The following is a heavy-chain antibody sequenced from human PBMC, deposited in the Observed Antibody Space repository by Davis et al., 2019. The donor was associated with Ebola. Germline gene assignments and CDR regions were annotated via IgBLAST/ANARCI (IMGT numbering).Heavy chain of an antibody. D-gene: IGHD6-19*01. J-gene: IGHJ5*02. CDR1: GYTFTSYG. Sequence: ASVKVSCKASGYTFTSYGISWVRQAPGQGLEWMGWINPNSGGTNYAQKFQGRVTMTRDTSISTAYMELSRLRSDDTAVYYCARGGKSIAVATRGWEFDPWGQGTLVTVSS. V-gene: IGHV1-2*02. CDR3: ARGGKSIAVATRGWEFDP. CDR2: INPNSGGT.